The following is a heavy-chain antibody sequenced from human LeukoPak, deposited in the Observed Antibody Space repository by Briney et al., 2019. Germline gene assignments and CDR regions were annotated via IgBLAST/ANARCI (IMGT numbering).Heavy chain of an antibody. V-gene: IGHV4-59*01. CDR3: ARGRKLDTYYYYYMDV. D-gene: IGHD6-6*01. Sequence: SETLSLTCTVSGGSIISYYWSWIRQPPGQGLEWIAFIHSSGSTNYNPSLKSRVTISVDTSKNQFSLKLSSVTAADTAVYYCARGRKLDTYYYYYMDVWGKGTTVTVSS. CDR1: GGSIISYY. J-gene: IGHJ6*03. CDR2: IHSSGST.